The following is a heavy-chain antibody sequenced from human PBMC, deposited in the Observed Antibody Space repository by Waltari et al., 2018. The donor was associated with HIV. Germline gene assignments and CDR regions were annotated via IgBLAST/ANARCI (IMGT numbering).Heavy chain of an antibody. J-gene: IGHJ4*02. V-gene: IGHV3-48*01. D-gene: IGHD2-21*01. CDR1: DFIFSTFT. CDR2: ISSSGRTV. Sequence: EVQVVESGGGLVQPGESLRLSCVASDFIFSTFTMNWVRQAPGKGLEWISYISSSGRTVYYADSVKGRFTISRDNAKNSLYLQMNSLTAADTAMYYCARGGDYSDFWGQGTLVTVSS. CDR3: ARGGDYSDF.